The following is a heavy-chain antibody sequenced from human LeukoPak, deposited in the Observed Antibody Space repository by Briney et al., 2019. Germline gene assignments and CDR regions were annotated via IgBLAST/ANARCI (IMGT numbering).Heavy chain of an antibody. Sequence: ASVEVSCKASGYTFTGYYMHWVRQAPGQGLEWMGWINPNSGGTNYAQKFQGRVTMTRDTSISTAYMELSRLRSDDTAVYYCARQDDYGDPADFQHWGQGTLVTVSS. J-gene: IGHJ1*01. CDR3: ARQDDYGDPADFQH. CDR2: INPNSGGT. V-gene: IGHV1-2*02. D-gene: IGHD4-17*01. CDR1: GYTFTGYY.